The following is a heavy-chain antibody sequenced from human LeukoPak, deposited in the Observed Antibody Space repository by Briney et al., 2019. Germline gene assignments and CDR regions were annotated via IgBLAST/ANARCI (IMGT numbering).Heavy chain of an antibody. CDR3: ARLDYYDSSGYYLDY. J-gene: IGHJ4*02. CDR2: IIPIFGTA. V-gene: IGHV1-69*13. D-gene: IGHD3-22*01. CDR1: GGTFSSYA. Sequence: ASVKVSCKASGGTFSSYAISWVRQAPGQGLECIGGIIPIFGTANYAQKFQGRVTITADESTSTAYMELSSLRSEDTAVYYCARLDYYDSSGYYLDYWGQGTLVTVSS.